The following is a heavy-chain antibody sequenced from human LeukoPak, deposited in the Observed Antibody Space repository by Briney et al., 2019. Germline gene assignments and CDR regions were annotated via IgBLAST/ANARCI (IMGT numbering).Heavy chain of an antibody. CDR1: GFIFSTSW. D-gene: IGHD3-10*02. CDR2: ISSSGSTI. V-gene: IGHV3-48*04. Sequence: GGSLRLSCTASGFIFSTSWMTWVRQAPGKGLEWVSYISSSGSTIYYADSVKGRFTISRDNAKNSLYLQMNSLRAEDTAVYYCAELGITMIGGVWGKGTTVTISS. J-gene: IGHJ6*04. CDR3: AELGITMIGGV.